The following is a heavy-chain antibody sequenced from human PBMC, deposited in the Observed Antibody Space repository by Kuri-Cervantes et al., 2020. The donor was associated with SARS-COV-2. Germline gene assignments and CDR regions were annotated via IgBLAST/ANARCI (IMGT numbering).Heavy chain of an antibody. CDR3: ARDLNYFDTSGQVGY. CDR2: IYYSGST. V-gene: IGHV4-59*11. CDR1: GGSISSHY. J-gene: IGHJ4*02. Sequence: SETLSLTCTVSGGSISSHYWSWIRQPPGKGLEWIGYIYYSGSTNYNPSLKSRVTMSVDTSKNQFSLKLSSVTAADTAVYYCARDLNYFDTSGQVGYWGQGTLVTVSS. D-gene: IGHD3-22*01.